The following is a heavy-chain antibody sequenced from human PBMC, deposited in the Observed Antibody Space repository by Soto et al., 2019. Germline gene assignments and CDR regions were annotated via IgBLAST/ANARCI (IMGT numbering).Heavy chain of an antibody. D-gene: IGHD3-10*01. Sequence: QVQLQQWGAGLLKPSETLSLTCAVYGGAFSGYYWSWIRQPPGKGLEWIGEINHIGSTNYNPSLKSRVTISVDTSKNQFSLKLSSVTAADTAVYYCARGTPRGVTLVRGVIKNFDYWGQGTLVTVSS. J-gene: IGHJ4*02. CDR1: GGAFSGYY. CDR2: INHIGST. CDR3: ARGTPRGVTLVRGVIKNFDY. V-gene: IGHV4-34*01.